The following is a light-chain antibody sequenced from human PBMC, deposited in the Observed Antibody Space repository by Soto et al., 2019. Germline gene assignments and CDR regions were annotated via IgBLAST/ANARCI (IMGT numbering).Light chain of an antibody. CDR1: PSVSSY. V-gene: IGKV3-11*01. J-gene: IGKJ4*01. CDR2: DAS. Sequence: IFLTQSPAPLSLSPGERATPSCRASPSVSSYLALYQQKPGQAPRLLIYDASNRATGNPARFSGSGSGTDFTLTISSLEPEDFAVYYCQQRSNWPLTFGGGTKVEIK. CDR3: QQRSNWPLT.